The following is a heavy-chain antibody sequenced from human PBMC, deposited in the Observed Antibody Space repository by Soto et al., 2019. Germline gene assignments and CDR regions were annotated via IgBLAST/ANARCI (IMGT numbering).Heavy chain of an antibody. J-gene: IGHJ4*02. CDR2: MYYGRNA. D-gene: IGHD7-27*01. CDR3: ARDGRSGWGQDY. CDR1: GDSISSYY. V-gene: IGHV4-59*12. Sequence: PSETLSLTCAVSGDSISSYYCMWIRQTPGKGLESIGYMYYGRNANYNPSLKSRVTISIDTSKNQFSLKLTSVTAADTAVYYCARDGRSGWGQDYWGQGTLVTVSS.